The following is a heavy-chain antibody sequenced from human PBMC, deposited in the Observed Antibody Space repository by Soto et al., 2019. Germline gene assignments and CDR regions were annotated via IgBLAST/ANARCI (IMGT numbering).Heavy chain of an antibody. CDR2: INAGNCDT. D-gene: IGHD2-21*02. J-gene: IGHJ4*02. CDR3: GTVVTCHAY. Sequence: GASVKVSCKASGYTYTNYAMHWVRQAPGQRLEWMGWINAGNCDTRYSQNFQGRVTITRDTSASTAYMELSSMLSADKAMYYCGTVVTCHAYWGQGTRVTVSS. V-gene: IGHV1-3*01. CDR1: GYTYTNYA.